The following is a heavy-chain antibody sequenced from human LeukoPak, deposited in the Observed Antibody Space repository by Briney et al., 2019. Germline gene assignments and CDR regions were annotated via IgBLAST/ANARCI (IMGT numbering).Heavy chain of an antibody. CDR1: GYSISSGYY. V-gene: IGHV4-38-2*02. Sequence: SETLSLTCTVSGYSISSGYYWGWIRQPPGKGLEWIGSIYHSGSTYYNPSLKSRVTISVDTSKNQFSLKLSSVTAADTAVYYCAELQSNYFDYWGQGTLVTVSS. J-gene: IGHJ4*02. CDR3: AELQSNYFDY. D-gene: IGHD2-15*01. CDR2: IYHSGST.